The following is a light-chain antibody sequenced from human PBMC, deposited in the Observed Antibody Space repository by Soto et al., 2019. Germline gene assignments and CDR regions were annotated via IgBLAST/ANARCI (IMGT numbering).Light chain of an antibody. CDR3: QQYNSYSPLT. J-gene: IGKJ3*01. CDR1: QSITNW. Sequence: DIQMTQSPSTLSASVGDRVTITCRASQSITNWLAWYQQKPGKAPKLLVYDASSLESGVPSRFSGSGSGTEFTLTISSLQPDDFATYYCQQYNSYSPLTFGPGTQVDIK. V-gene: IGKV1-5*01. CDR2: DAS.